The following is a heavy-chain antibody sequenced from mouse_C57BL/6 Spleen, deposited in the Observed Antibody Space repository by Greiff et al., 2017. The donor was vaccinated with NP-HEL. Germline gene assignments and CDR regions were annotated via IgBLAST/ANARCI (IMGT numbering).Heavy chain of an antibody. Sequence: VKLQESGAELVKPGASVKLSCKASGYTFTEYTIHWVKQRSGQGLEWIGWFYPGSGSIKYNEKFKDKATLTADKSSSTVYMELSRWTSEDSAVYFCARHERILLPGLPWFAYWGQGTLVTVSA. V-gene: IGHV1-62-2*01. J-gene: IGHJ3*01. CDR3: ARHERILLPGLPWFAY. CDR1: GYTFTEYT. D-gene: IGHD1-1*01. CDR2: FYPGSGSI.